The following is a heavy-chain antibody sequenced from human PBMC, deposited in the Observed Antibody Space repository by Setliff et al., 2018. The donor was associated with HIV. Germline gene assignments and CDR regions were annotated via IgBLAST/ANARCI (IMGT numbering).Heavy chain of an antibody. Sequence: PGGSLRLSCAASGFSFTFYALNWVRQAPGKGLEWVSYISSRSSTIYYTDSVKGRFTISRDNDKNSLYLQMNSLRAEDTAVYFCARPTNIDTLYYGSQSFYMYYYGMDVWGQGTTVTVSS. J-gene: IGHJ6*02. CDR2: ISSRSSTI. CDR3: ARPTNIDTLYYGSQSFYMYYYGMDV. D-gene: IGHD3-10*01. CDR1: GFSFTFYA. V-gene: IGHV3-48*01.